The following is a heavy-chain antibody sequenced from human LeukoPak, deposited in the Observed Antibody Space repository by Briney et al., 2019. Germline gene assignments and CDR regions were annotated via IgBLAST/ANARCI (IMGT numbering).Heavy chain of an antibody. Sequence: GGSLRLSCAASGFPFSSYSMNWVRQAPGKGLEWVSSISSSSSYIYYADSVKGRFTISRDNAKNSLYLQMNSLRAEDTAVYYCARLDDSSGYPRAFDIWGQGTMVTVSS. V-gene: IGHV3-21*01. CDR3: ARLDDSSGYPRAFDI. J-gene: IGHJ3*02. CDR1: GFPFSSYS. CDR2: ISSSSSYI. D-gene: IGHD3-22*01.